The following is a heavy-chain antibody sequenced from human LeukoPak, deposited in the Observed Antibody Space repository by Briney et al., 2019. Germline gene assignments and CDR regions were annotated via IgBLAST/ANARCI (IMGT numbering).Heavy chain of an antibody. D-gene: IGHD2-21*01. Sequence: ASVKVSCKASGYTFTSYDINWVRQTTGQGLEWMGWMYPNSGNTGYAQKFQGRVTITRNTSISTAYMELSSLRSEDTAVYYCARGVADSYYYYYYMDVWGKGTTVTVSS. CDR3: ARGVADSYYYYYYMDV. CDR1: GYTFTSYD. J-gene: IGHJ6*03. V-gene: IGHV1-8*03. CDR2: MYPNSGNT.